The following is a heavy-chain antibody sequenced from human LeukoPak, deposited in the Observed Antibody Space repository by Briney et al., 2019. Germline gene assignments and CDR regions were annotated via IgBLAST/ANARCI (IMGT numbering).Heavy chain of an antibody. V-gene: IGHV7-4-1*02. J-gene: IGHJ4*02. CDR2: INTNTGNP. CDR3: ARGPEWLRLRWDSSGWKFDY. D-gene: IGHD6-19*01. Sequence: ASVKVSCKASGYTFTSYGISWVRQAPGQGLEWMGWINTNTGNPTYAQGFTGRFVFSLDTSVSTAYLQISSLKAEDTAVYYCARGPEWLRLRWDSSGWKFDYWGQGTLVTVSS. CDR1: GYTFTSYG.